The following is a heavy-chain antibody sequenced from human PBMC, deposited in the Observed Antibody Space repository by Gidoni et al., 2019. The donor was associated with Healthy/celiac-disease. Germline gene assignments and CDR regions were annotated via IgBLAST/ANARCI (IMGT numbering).Heavy chain of an antibody. CDR3: ARPVSQHGSGWFEYFQH. CDR2: IKQDGSEK. J-gene: IGHJ1*01. D-gene: IGHD6-19*01. CDR1: GFTFSSYW. Sequence: EVQLVESGGGLVQPGGSLRLSCAASGFTFSSYWMSWVRQAPGKGLEWVANIKQDGSEKYYVDSVKGRFTISRDNAKNSLYLQMNSLRAEDTAVYYCARPVSQHGSGWFEYFQHWGQGTLVTVSS. V-gene: IGHV3-7*01.